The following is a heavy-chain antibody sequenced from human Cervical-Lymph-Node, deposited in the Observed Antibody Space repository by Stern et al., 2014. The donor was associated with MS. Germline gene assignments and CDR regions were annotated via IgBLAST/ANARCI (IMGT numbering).Heavy chain of an antibody. D-gene: IGHD4-17*01. CDR1: GFTFTSCY. Sequence: QVQLVQSGAEVRRPGASVKVACKASGFTFTSCYMHWVRPAPGQGLEWMGWINANSGGTNSAQKFQGRVTMTRDTSISTVYMDLTGLTSDDTAIYYCARDMSTVTTPYFDYWGQGTLVTVPS. V-gene: IGHV1-2*02. CDR2: INANSGGT. J-gene: IGHJ4*02. CDR3: ARDMSTVTTPYFDY.